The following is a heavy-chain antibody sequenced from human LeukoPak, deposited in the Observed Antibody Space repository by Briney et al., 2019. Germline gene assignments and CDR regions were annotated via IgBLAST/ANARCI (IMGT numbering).Heavy chain of an antibody. CDR1: GXTFSNYA. Sequence: PGGSLRLSCAASGXTFSNYAVSWVRQAPGKGLEWVSFISGSGHSTYYADSVKGRFTISRDNSKNTLYLQMNSLRAEDTAVYYCAKDRATAVTRGCDYWGQGTLVTVSS. D-gene: IGHD4-17*01. CDR2: ISGSGHST. V-gene: IGHV3-23*01. J-gene: IGHJ4*02. CDR3: AKDRATAVTRGCDY.